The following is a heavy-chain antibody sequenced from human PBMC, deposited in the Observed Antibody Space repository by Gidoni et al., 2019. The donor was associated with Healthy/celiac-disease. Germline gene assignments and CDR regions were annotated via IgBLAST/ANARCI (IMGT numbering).Heavy chain of an antibody. J-gene: IGHJ6*02. V-gene: IGHV1-2*04. D-gene: IGHD6-19*01. CDR1: GYTFTGYY. CDR2: INPNSGVA. CDR3: ARDSSEIPRYYYGMDV. Sequence: QVQLVQSGAEVKKPGASVKVSCKASGYTFTGYYIHWVRQAPGQGLEWMGWINPNSGVANYAQKFQGWVTMTRDTSINTAYMDLNRLKSDDTAFYFCARDSSEIPRYYYGMDVWGQGTTVTVSS.